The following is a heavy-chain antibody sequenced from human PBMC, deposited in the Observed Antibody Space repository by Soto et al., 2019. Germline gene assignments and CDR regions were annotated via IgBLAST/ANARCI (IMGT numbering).Heavy chain of an antibody. D-gene: IGHD2-2*02. CDR1: GGTFSSYA. Sequence: GASVKVSCKASGGTFSSYAISWVRQAPGQGLEWMGGIIPIFGTANYAQKFQGRVTITADESTSTAYMELSSLRSEDTAVYYCASEGPIRGDDYWGQGNLVTVDS. V-gene: IGHV1-69*13. J-gene: IGHJ4*02. CDR2: IIPIFGTA. CDR3: ASEGPIRGDDY.